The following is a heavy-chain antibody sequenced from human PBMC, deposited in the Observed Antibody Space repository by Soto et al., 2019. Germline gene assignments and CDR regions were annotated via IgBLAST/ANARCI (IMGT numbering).Heavy chain of an antibody. D-gene: IGHD2-15*01. Sequence: QVQLVQSGAEVKKPGSSVKVSCKVSGDTFSSYAISWVRQAPGQGLEWMGGIIPIFGTADYAQKFQGRVTITADESTDTAYMELSSLRSEDTAVYYCARVPPGYCSGGTSCYYYLDFWGQGTLVTVSS. J-gene: IGHJ4*02. CDR3: ARVPPGYCSGGTSCYYYLDF. CDR1: GDTFSSYA. CDR2: IIPIFGTA. V-gene: IGHV1-69*01.